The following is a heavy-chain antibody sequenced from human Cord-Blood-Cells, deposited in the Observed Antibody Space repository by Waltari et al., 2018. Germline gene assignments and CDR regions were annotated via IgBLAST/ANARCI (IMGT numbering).Heavy chain of an antibody. CDR3: ARVGWNDLNWFDP. J-gene: IGHJ5*02. D-gene: IGHD1-1*01. Sequence: QVQLVQSGAEGKKPGASVKVSCKASGYPLPGYLIPLVRQAPGQGLEWMGWINPNSGGTNYAQKFQGWVTMTRDTSISTAYMELSRLRSDDTVVYYCARVGWNDLNWFDPWGQGTLVTVSS. CDR2: INPNSGGT. V-gene: IGHV1-2*04. CDR1: GYPLPGYL.